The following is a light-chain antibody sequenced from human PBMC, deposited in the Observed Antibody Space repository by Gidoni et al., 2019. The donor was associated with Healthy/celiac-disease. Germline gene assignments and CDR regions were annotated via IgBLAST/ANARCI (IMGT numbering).Light chain of an antibody. Sequence: QSALPQPPSVSGSPGQSITISCTGTSSDVGGYNYVSWYQQHTGKAPKLMIYDVSNRPSGVSNGFSGSKSGNTASLTISGLQAEDEADYYCSSYTSSSTRVFGGGTKLTVL. CDR1: SSDVGGYNY. CDR2: DVS. CDR3: SSYTSSSTRV. J-gene: IGLJ3*02. V-gene: IGLV2-14*01.